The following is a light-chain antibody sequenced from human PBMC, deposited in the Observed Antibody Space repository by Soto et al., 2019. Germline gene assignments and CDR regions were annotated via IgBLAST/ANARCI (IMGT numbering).Light chain of an antibody. CDR3: QQYNNWPPWT. V-gene: IGKV3-15*01. J-gene: IGKJ1*01. Sequence: DIGMTQSPATLSVSPGERATLSCMASQSVSSNLAWYQQKPGQAPRLLIYGASTRATGIPARFSGSGSGTEFTLTISSLQSEDFAVYYCQQYNNWPPWTFGQGTKVGIK. CDR1: QSVSSN. CDR2: GAS.